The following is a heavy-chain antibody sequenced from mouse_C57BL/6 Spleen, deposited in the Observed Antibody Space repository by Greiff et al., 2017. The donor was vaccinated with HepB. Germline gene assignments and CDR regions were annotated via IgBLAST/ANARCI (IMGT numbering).Heavy chain of an antibody. D-gene: IGHD4-1*01. CDR3: ARGPGHYYAMDY. V-gene: IGHV5-4*03. Sequence: EVKLVESGGGLVKPGGSLKLSCADSGFTFSSYAMSWVRQTPEKRLEWVATISDGGSYTYYPDNVKGRFTISRDNAKNNLYLQMSHLKSEDTAMYYCARGPGHYYAMDYWGQGTSVTVSS. J-gene: IGHJ4*01. CDR1: GFTFSSYA. CDR2: ISDGGSYT.